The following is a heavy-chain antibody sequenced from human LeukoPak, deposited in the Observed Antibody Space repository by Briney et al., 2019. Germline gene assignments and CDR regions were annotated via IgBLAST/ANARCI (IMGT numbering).Heavy chain of an antibody. Sequence: GASVKVSCRASGFTIFGLYIHWVRQAPGQGLQYMGWKNRHSGATRFAQNFQGRITVTRDTSISTHLKLTSVRSDDTAVYYCATDWDCIRPDCPFLHWGPGTLVTVSS. J-gene: IGHJ4*02. CDR3: ATDWDCIRPDCPFLH. CDR1: GFTIFGLY. V-gene: IGHV1-2*02. D-gene: IGHD2-15*01. CDR2: KNRHSGAT.